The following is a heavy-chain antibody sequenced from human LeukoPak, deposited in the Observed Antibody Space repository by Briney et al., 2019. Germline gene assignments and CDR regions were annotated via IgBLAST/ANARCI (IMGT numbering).Heavy chain of an antibody. Sequence: PGGSLRLSCAASGFTFSDYYMSWIRQAPGKGLEWVSYISSSGSTIYYADSVKGRFTISRDNAKNSLYLQMNSLRAEDTAVYYCARISSYYYGSGMPYYFDYWGQGTLVTVSS. J-gene: IGHJ4*02. D-gene: IGHD3-10*01. V-gene: IGHV3-11*01. CDR2: ISSSGSTI. CDR3: ARISSYYYGSGMPYYFDY. CDR1: GFTFSDYY.